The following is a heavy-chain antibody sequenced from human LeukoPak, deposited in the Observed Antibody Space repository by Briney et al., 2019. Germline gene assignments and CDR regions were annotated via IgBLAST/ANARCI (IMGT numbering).Heavy chain of an antibody. Sequence: GGSLRLSCAASGFSFSTYYVNWVRQAPGKGLEWVSCISSSSTYIYYADSVRGRFAISRDNAKNLLYLQMNSLRAEDTAVYYCARENHGSFDYWGQGSPVTVSS. D-gene: IGHD1-14*01. V-gene: IGHV3-21*01. CDR2: ISSSSTYI. CDR1: GFSFSTYY. J-gene: IGHJ4*02. CDR3: ARENHGSFDY.